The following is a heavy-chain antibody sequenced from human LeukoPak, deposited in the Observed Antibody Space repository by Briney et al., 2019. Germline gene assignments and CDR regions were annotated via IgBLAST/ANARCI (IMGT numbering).Heavy chain of an antibody. CDR1: GFTFSNAW. D-gene: IGHD6-19*01. CDR3: TTVISSGWYGDIDY. V-gene: IGHV3-15*01. J-gene: IGHJ4*02. CDR2: IKSKTDGGTT. Sequence: PGGSLRLSCAASGFTFSNAWMSWVRQAPGKGLEWVGRIKSKTDGGTTDYAAPVKGRFTILRDDSKNTLYLQMNSLKTEDTAVYYCTTVISSGWYGDIDYWGQGTLVTVSS.